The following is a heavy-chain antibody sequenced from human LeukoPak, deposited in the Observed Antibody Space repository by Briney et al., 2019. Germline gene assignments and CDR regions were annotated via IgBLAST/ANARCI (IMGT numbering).Heavy chain of an antibody. J-gene: IGHJ3*02. CDR1: GFTFSSYS. Sequence: GGSLRLSCAASGFTFSSYSMNWVRQAPGKGLEGVSSISSSSSYIYYADSLKGRFTISRDNAKNSLYLQMNSLRAEDTAVYYCARALEAAAGTYNDAFDIWGQGTMATVSS. CDR2: ISSSSSYI. CDR3: ARALEAAAGTYNDAFDI. V-gene: IGHV3-21*01. D-gene: IGHD6-13*01.